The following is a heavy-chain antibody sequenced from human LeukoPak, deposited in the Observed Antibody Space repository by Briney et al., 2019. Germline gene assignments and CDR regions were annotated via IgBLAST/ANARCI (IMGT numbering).Heavy chain of an antibody. CDR1: GGSISNYY. D-gene: IGHD3-3*01. Sequence: SETLSLTCTVSGGSISNYYWSWNRQPPGKGLEWIGYIYYSGSTNYNPSLKSRVTISVDTSKNQFSLKLSSVTAADTAVYYCARGDYDFWSGYPYYFDYWGQGTLVTVSS. V-gene: IGHV4-59*01. CDR2: IYYSGST. CDR3: ARGDYDFWSGYPYYFDY. J-gene: IGHJ4*02.